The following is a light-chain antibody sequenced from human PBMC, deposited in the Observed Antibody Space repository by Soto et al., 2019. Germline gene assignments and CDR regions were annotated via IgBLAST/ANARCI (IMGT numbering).Light chain of an antibody. CDR1: QDINRW. V-gene: IGKV1-5*01. J-gene: IGKJ1*01. CDR2: NAD. CDR3: QQFSLYWA. Sequence: DIQMTQSPSTPSASVGDRVTITCRASQDINRWLAWYQQKPGKAPKILIYNADTLESGVPSRFSGSGYGTEFILTISSLQPDDFATYYCQQFSLYWAFGQGTKVDIK.